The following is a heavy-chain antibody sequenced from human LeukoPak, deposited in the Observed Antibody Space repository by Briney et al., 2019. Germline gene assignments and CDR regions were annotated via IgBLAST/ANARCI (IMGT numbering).Heavy chain of an antibody. J-gene: IGHJ4*02. CDR1: GFTFSNYA. D-gene: IGHD6-19*01. CDR3: AKDRAIGVAAKVVDY. CDR2: IRYDGSNK. V-gene: IGHV3-30*02. Sequence: PGGSLRLSCAASGFTFSNYAMHWVRQAPGKGLEWVALIRYDGSNKYYADSVKGRFTISRDNSKNTLYLQMDSLRAEDTAVYYCAKDRAIGVAAKVVDYWGQGTLVTVSS.